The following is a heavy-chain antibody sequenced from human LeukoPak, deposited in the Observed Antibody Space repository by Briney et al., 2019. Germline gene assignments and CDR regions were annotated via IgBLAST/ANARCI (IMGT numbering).Heavy chain of an antibody. J-gene: IGHJ4*02. CDR2: IYHSGSP. CDR1: GYSISSGNW. Sequence: PSDTLSLTCAVSGYSISSGNWWGWIRQPPGKGLEWIGFIYHSGSPYYNPSLKSRVTMSVDTSKNQFSLNLSSVTAADTAVYYCARMTSVAVSEDRGQGTLVTVSS. CDR3: ARMTSVAVSED. D-gene: IGHD6-19*01. V-gene: IGHV4-28*01.